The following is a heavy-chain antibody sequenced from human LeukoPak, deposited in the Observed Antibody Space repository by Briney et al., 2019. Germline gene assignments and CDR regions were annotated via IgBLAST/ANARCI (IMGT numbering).Heavy chain of an antibody. CDR3: AREAPAMVRGVPMYYFDY. J-gene: IGHJ4*02. CDR2: IYYSGST. CDR1: GGSISSYY. Sequence: SETLSLTCTVSGGSISSYYWSWIRQPPGKGLEWIGYIYYSGSTNYNPSLKSRVTISVDTSKNQFSLKLSSVTAADTAVYYCAREAPAMVRGVPMYYFDYWGQGTLVTDSS. V-gene: IGHV4-59*01. D-gene: IGHD3-10*01.